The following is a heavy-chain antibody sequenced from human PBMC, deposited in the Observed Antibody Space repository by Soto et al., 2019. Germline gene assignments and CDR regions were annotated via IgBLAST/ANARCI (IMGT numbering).Heavy chain of an antibody. D-gene: IGHD6-6*01. CDR1: GCRFTSYW. CDR3: ARIDRITVRPSPDV. J-gene: IGHJ6*02. CDR2: IDPSDSYT. Sequence: PGESLKISCKGSGCRFTSYWISWVRQMPGKGLEWMGRIDPSDSYTNYSPSFQGHVTISADKSISTAYLQWSSLKASDTAMYYCARIDRITVRPSPDVWGQGTTVTVSS. V-gene: IGHV5-10-1*01.